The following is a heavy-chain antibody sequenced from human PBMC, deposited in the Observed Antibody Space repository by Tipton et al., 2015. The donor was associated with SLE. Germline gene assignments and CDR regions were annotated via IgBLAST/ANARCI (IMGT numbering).Heavy chain of an antibody. J-gene: IGHJ6*02. V-gene: IGHV4-38-2*02. D-gene: IGHD2-21*02. CDR2: IYHSGST. CDR1: GYSISSGYY. Sequence: TLSLTCTVSGYSISSGYYWGWIRQPPGKGLEWIGSIYHSGSTYYNPSLKSRVTISLDTSKNQFSLKLSSVTAADTAVYYCARGMVTWRGAILGVDVWGQGTTVNVSS. CDR3: ARGMVTWRGAILGVDV.